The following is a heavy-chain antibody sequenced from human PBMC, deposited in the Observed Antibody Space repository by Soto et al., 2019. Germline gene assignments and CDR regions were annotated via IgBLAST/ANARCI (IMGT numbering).Heavy chain of an antibody. Sequence: AETLSLTCVVYVGSFSGHFWSWGRQPPGKGLEWIGEINHSGSANYNPSLKSRVTISVDTSKNQFSLKLTSVTAADTAVYYCAGWAVGIMIFGVPKDYWSQGTQVTVSS. D-gene: IGHD3-3*01. CDR2: INHSGSA. V-gene: IGHV4-34*01. CDR3: AGWAVGIMIFGVPKDY. CDR1: VGSFSGHF. J-gene: IGHJ4*02.